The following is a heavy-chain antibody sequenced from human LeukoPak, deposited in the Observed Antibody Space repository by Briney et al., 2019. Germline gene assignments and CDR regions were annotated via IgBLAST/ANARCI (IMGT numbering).Heavy chain of an antibody. CDR1: GGSFSGYY. D-gene: IGHD3-3*01. CDR3: ARWRYFDY. J-gene: IGHJ4*02. V-gene: IGHV4-34*01. Sequence: SETLSLTCAVYGGSFSGYYWSWIRQPPGKGLEWIGEINHSGSTNYNPSLKSRVTISVDTSKNQFSLKLSSVTAADTAVYYCARWRYFDYWGQGTLVTGSS. CDR2: INHSGST.